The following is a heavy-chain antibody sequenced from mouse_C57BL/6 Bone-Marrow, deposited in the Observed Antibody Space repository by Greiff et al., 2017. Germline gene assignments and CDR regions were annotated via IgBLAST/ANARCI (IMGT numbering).Heavy chain of an antibody. J-gene: IGHJ2*01. V-gene: IGHV1-55*01. CDR1: GYTFTSYW. D-gene: IGHD1-1*01. CDR3: ARRFGYYYGPRYFDY. CDR2: IYPGSGST. Sequence: QVQLQQPGAELVKPGASVKMSCKASGYTFTSYWITWVKQRPGQGLEWIGDIYPGSGSTNYNEKFKSKATLTVDTSSSTAYMELRSLTSEDSAVYYCARRFGYYYGPRYFDYWGQGTTLTVSS.